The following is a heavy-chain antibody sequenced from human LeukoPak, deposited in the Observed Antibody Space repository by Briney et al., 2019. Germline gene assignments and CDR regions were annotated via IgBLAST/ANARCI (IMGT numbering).Heavy chain of an antibody. CDR1: GFTFSSFG. Sequence: GGSLRLSCAASGFTFSSFGMHWVRQAPGKGLEWVAVISYDGSNKYYADSVKGRFTISRDNSQNTLYLQMNSPRLEDTAVYYCGRLMGGYDSYFYGMDVWGQGTTVTVS. CDR3: GRLMGGYDSYFYGMDV. J-gene: IGHJ6*02. D-gene: IGHD5-12*01. V-gene: IGHV3-30*03. CDR2: ISYDGSNK.